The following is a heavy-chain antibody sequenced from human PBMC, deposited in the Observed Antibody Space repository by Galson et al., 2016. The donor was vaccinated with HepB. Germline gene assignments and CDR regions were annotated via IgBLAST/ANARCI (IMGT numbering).Heavy chain of an antibody. CDR1: GGSISSTSYY. CDR3: ATGRATIIQVDY. Sequence: SETLSLTCTVSGGSISSTSYYWGWSHQPPGKGLEWIGSIYYSGSTYYNPSLTSRVTISVDTSKNQFSLKLPSVTAADTAVYYCATGRATIIQVDYWGQGTLVTVSS. D-gene: IGHD5-12*01. J-gene: IGHJ4*02. V-gene: IGHV4-39*01. CDR2: IYYSGST.